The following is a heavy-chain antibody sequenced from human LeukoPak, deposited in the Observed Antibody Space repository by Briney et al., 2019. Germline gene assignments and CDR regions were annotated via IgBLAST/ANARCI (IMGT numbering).Heavy chain of an antibody. Sequence: GGSLRLSCAASGFTFSSYSMHWVRQAPGKGLEWVSSISGGSSFIYYGDSVKGRFTISRDNSKNTLYLQMNSLRAEDTAVYYCAKVEVWGKGTTVTVSS. CDR3: AKVEV. CDR2: ISGGSSFI. V-gene: IGHV3-21*01. CDR1: GFTFSSYS. J-gene: IGHJ6*04.